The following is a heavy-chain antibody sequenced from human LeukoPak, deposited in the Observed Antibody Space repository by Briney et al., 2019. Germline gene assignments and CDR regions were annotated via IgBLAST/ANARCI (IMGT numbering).Heavy chain of an antibody. CDR3: AKDRITMVRGVSSLDY. Sequence: GASVKVSCKASGYTFTSYYMHWVRQAPGQGLEWMGIINPSGGSTSYAQKFQGRVTMTRDTSTSTVYMELSSLRSEDTAVYYCAKDRITMVRGVSSLDYWGQGTLVTVSS. J-gene: IGHJ4*02. CDR2: INPSGGST. D-gene: IGHD3-10*01. CDR1: GYTFTSYY. V-gene: IGHV1-46*01.